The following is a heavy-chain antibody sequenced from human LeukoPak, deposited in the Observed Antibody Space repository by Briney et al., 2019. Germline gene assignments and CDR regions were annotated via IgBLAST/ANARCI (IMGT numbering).Heavy chain of an antibody. J-gene: IGHJ4*02. V-gene: IGHV4-39*07. CDR1: GGSISSSSHY. CDR3: ARGPRERGYSYGYNY. CDR2: IYYSGST. Sequence: PSETLSLTCTVSGGSISSSSHYWAWIRQSPGTGLEWIGSIYYSGSTNYSPSLKSRVTISVDTSKNQFSLKLSSVTAADTAVYYCARGPRERGYSYGYNYWGQGTLVTVSS. D-gene: IGHD5-18*01.